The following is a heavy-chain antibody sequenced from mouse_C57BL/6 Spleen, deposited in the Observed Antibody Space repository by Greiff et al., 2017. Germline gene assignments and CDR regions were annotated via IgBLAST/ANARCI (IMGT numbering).Heavy chain of an antibody. V-gene: IGHV1-18*01. Sequence: VQLQQSGPELVKPGASVKIPCKASGYTFTDYNMDWVKQSHGKSLEWIGDLTPNNGGTIYNQKFKGKATLTVDKSTSTSYMELRSLTSEDTAVYYCARLDGYLWYCDVWGTGTTVTVSS. J-gene: IGHJ1*03. CDR2: LTPNNGGT. CDR1: GYTFTDYN. CDR3: ARLDGYLWYCDV. D-gene: IGHD2-3*01.